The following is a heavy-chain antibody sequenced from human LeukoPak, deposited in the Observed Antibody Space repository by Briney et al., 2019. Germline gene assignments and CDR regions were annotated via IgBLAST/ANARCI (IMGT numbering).Heavy chain of an antibody. CDR1: EMSFSAYY. CDR2: INYGGST. J-gene: IGHJ3*01. CDR3: ARGFPPGSGSRGSHAFDV. D-gene: IGHD6-19*01. Sequence: SETLSLTCAVSEMSFSAYYWNWIRQSPGKGLEWIGEINYGGSTKYTPSLEGRGTILIDTSKNQFSLKLTSVTAADTAVYYCARGFPPGSGSRGSHAFDVWGQGTMVTISS. V-gene: IGHV4-34*01.